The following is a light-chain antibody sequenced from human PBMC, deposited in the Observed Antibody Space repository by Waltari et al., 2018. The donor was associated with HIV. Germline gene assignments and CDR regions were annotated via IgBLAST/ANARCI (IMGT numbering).Light chain of an antibody. V-gene: IGLV2-14*03. CDR1: DRDFDFYNF. Sequence: SGLTQPASLSGFPGQSITISCTGADRDFDFYNFISWHQQHPGKVPKLILFNVYRRASGISDRFSGSKSGNTASLTISGLQTEDEAIYYCASYTANDTVLFAGGTTVTVL. J-gene: IGLJ2*01. CDR3: ASYTANDTVL. CDR2: NVY.